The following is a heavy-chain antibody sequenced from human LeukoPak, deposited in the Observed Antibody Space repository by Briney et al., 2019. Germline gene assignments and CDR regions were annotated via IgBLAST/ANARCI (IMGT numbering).Heavy chain of an antibody. J-gene: IGHJ3*02. Sequence: SETLSLTCTVSGGSISSYYWSWIRQTPGKGLEWIGYIHYSGRANYNPSLKSRVTISVDTSKNQFSLRLSSVTAADTAVYYCARDGKESDYLAFDIWGQGTMVTVSS. CDR1: GGSISSYY. CDR3: ARDGKESDYLAFDI. CDR2: IHYSGRA. V-gene: IGHV4-59*01. D-gene: IGHD3-3*01.